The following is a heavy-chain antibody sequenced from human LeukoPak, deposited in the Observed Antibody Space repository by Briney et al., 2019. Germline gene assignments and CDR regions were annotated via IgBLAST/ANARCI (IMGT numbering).Heavy chain of an antibody. CDR2: ISYDGSNK. D-gene: IGHD2-2*02. CDR3: ARTGCSSTSCYKYYFDY. Sequence: PGGSLRLSCAASGFTFSSYAMHWVRQAPGKGLEWVAVISYDGSNKYYADSAKGRFTISRDNSKNTLYLQMNSLRAEDTAVYYCARTGCSSTSCYKYYFDYWGQGTLVAVSS. CDR1: GFTFSSYA. V-gene: IGHV3-30*04. J-gene: IGHJ4*02.